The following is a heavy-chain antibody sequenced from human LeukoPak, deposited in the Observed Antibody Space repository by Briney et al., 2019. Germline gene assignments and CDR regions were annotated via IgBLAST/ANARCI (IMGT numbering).Heavy chain of an antibody. V-gene: IGHV3-21*01. Sequence: PGGSLRLSCAASGFTFSSYSMNWVRQAPGKGLEWVSSISSSSSYIYYADSVKGRFTISRDNAKNSLYLQMNSLRAEDTAVYYCARLRSKITIFGVAPRGAFDIWGQGTMVTVSS. J-gene: IGHJ3*02. CDR3: ARLRSKITIFGVAPRGAFDI. CDR1: GFTFSSYS. D-gene: IGHD3-3*01. CDR2: ISSSSSYI.